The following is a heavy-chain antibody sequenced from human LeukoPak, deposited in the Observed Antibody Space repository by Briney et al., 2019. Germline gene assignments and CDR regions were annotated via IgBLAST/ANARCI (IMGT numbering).Heavy chain of an antibody. CDR3: ARAGFLESQFDY. J-gene: IGHJ4*02. D-gene: IGHD3-3*01. V-gene: IGHV4-39*07. Sequence: SETLSLTCTVSGGSISSSSYYWGWIRQPPGKGLEWIGSIYYSGSTYYNPSLKSRVTISVDTSKNQFSLKLSSVTAADTAVYYCARAGFLESQFDYWGQGTLVTVSS. CDR1: GGSISSSSYY. CDR2: IYYSGST.